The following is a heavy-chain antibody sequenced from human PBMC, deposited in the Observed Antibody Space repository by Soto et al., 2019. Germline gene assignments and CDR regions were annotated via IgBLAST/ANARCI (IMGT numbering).Heavy chain of an antibody. CDR3: AREARHDYSNYYYYYYMDV. V-gene: IGHV3-33*01. CDR1: GFTFSSYG. CDR2: IWYDGSNK. Sequence: GGSLRLSCAASGFTFSSYGMHWVRQAPGKGLEWVAVIWYDGSNKYYADSVKGRFTISRDNSKNTLYLQMNSLRAEDTVGYSCAREARHDYSNYYYYYYMDVWGKGTTVTVSS. J-gene: IGHJ6*03. D-gene: IGHD4-4*01.